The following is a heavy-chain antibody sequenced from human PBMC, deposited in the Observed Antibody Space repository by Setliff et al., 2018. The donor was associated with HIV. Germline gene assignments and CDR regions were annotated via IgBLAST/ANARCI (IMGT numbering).Heavy chain of an antibody. J-gene: IGHJ4*02. CDR2: ISPKYGGT. CDR3: ATDDYNGDSFDN. D-gene: IGHD4-4*01. CDR1: GYSFSDYY. Sequence: ASVKVSCKASGYSFSDYYIHWVRQAPGHGFQWMGWISPKYGGTNYAQNFQSRVTMTRDTSISTAYMELSSLGSDDTAVYYCATDDYNGDSFDNWGQGTLVTVSS. V-gene: IGHV1-2*02.